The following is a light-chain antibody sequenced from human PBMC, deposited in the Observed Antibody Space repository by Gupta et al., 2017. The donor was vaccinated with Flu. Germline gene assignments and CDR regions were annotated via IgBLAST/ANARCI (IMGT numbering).Light chain of an antibody. CDR2: AAS. V-gene: IGKV1-39*01. Sequence: SSRAAAVGDRVTRTCRASTSRSSYLNWYQQKPGQAPQLLIYAASSVPNGVPARFSGSGSGTDFTLKISRVQAEDVGTYYWKQRQQTPFSFGQGTKVEIK. CDR1: TSRSSY. CDR3: KQRQQTPFS. J-gene: IGKJ2*03.